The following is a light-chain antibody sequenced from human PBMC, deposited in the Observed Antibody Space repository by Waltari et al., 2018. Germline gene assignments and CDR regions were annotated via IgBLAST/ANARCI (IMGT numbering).Light chain of an antibody. CDR3: QQYNRWPST. CDR1: QSLTSN. J-gene: IGKJ2*01. V-gene: IGKV3-15*01. Sequence: VMTQSPAILSVSPGDSVTLSCRASQSLTSNFAWYQQKPGQPPRLLIFGASTRATGVSDRFSGSGTTTQFSLTISSLQPEDFAIYFCQQYNRWPSTFGQGTKLDIK. CDR2: GAS.